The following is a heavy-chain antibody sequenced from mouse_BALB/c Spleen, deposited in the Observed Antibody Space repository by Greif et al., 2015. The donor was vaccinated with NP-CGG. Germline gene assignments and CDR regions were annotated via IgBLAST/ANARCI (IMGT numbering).Heavy chain of an antibody. J-gene: IGHJ3*01. CDR2: IDPANGNT. CDR1: GFNIKDTY. V-gene: IGHV14-3*02. CDR3: ARNDGFVY. Sequence: EVQLQESGAELVKPGASVKLSCTASGFNIKDTYMHWVKQRPEQGLEWIGRIDPANGNTKYDPKFQGKATITADTSSNTAYLQLSSLTSEDTAVYYCARNDGFVYWGQGTLVTVSA. D-gene: IGHD2-12*01.